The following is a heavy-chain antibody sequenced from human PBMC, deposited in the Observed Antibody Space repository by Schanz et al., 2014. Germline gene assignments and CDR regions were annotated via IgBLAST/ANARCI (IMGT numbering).Heavy chain of an antibody. Sequence: VKLVESGGGVVQPGGSLRLSCAASGFTVSNNYMSWVRQAPGKGLECVSIIYSDGSTYYVDSVKGRFIISRDNSKNTVYLQMNSLRGEEKAVYYCARDPGGTKTHGLWGQGTLVTVSS. V-gene: IGHV3-66*01. CDR2: IYSDGST. J-gene: IGHJ4*02. CDR1: GFTVSNNY. D-gene: IGHD2-15*01. CDR3: ARDPGGTKTHGL.